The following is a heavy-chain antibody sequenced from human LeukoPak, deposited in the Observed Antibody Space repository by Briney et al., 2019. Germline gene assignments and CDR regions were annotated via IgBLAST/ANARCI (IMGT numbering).Heavy chain of an antibody. D-gene: IGHD2-8*01. CDR3: ARQAPGNDAHRFDP. V-gene: IGHV4-59*08. CDR1: GGSVNYYY. CDR2: IHYSRST. J-gene: IGHJ5*02. Sequence: SETLSLTCTVSGGSVNYYYWSWIRQPPGKDLEWIGYIHYSRSTNYNPSLKSRVTISIDTSNNEFYLKLSSVTAADTAMYYCARQAPGNDAHRFDPWGQGTLVTVSS.